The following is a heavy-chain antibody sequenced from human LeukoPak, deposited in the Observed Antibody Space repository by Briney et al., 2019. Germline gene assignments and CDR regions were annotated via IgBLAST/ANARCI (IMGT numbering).Heavy chain of an antibody. CDR3: AKDRRYSGSYYEY. J-gene: IGHJ4*02. D-gene: IGHD1-26*01. Sequence: GGSLRLSCAASGFTFSSYAMSWVRQAPGKGPEWVSAISGSGGSTYYADSVKGRFTISRDNSKNTLYLQMNSLRAEDTAVYYCAKDRRYSGSYYEYWGQGTLVTVSS. CDR2: ISGSGGST. CDR1: GFTFSSYA. V-gene: IGHV3-23*01.